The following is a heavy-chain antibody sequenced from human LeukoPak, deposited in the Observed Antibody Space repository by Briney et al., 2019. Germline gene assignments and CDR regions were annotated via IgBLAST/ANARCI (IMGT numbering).Heavy chain of an antibody. V-gene: IGHV3-48*04. Sequence: GGSLRLSCAASGFTFSSYSMNWVRQAPGKGLEWVSYISSSGSTIYYADSVKGRFTISRDNAKNSLYLQMNSLRAEDTAVYYCAREALSSTWGMDVWGKGTTVTVSS. CDR3: AREALSSTWGMDV. D-gene: IGHD2-2*01. CDR1: GFTFSSYS. CDR2: ISSSGSTI. J-gene: IGHJ6*03.